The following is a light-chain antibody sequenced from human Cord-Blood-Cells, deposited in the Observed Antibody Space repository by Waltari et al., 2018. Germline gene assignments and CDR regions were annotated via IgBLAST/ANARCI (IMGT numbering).Light chain of an antibody. J-gene: IGKJ4*01. V-gene: IGKV4-1*01. Sequence: DIVMTQSPDSLAVSLGERATINCKSSQSVLYSSNNKNYLAWYQQKPGQPPKLLIYWASTRESGVPDRFSGSGSGTVFTLTISSLQAEDVAVYYCQQYYSTPPTFGGGTKVEIK. CDR2: WAS. CDR3: QQYYSTPPT. CDR1: QSVLYSSNNKNY.